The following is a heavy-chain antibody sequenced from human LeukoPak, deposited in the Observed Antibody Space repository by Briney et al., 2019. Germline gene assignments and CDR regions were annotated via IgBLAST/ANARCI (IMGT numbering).Heavy chain of an antibody. V-gene: IGHV4-31*03. D-gene: IGHD4-17*01. J-gene: IGHJ5*02. Sequence: SETLSLTCTVSGGSISSGGYYWSWIRQHPGKGLEWIGYIYYSGSTYYNPSLKSRVTISVDTSKNQFSLKLSSVTAADTAVYYCARDRSYGDYLNWFGPWGQGTLVTVSS. CDR3: ARDRSYGDYLNWFGP. CDR1: GGSISSGGYY. CDR2: IYYSGST.